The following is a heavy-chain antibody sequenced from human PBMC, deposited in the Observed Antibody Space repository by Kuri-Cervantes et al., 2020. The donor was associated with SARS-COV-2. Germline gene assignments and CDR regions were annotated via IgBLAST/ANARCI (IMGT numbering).Heavy chain of an antibody. J-gene: IGHJ6*02. V-gene: IGHV1-2*04. CDR3: ARDRHPRRRYCSSTSCYGDYYYYGMDV. Sequence: ASVKVSCKASGYTFTGYYMHWVRQAPGQGLEWMGWINPNSGGTNYAQKFQGWVTMTRDTSISTAYMELSRLRSDGTAVYYCARDRHPRRRYCSSTSCYGDYYYYGMDVWGQGTTVTVSS. CDR2: INPNSGGT. CDR1: GYTFTGYY. D-gene: IGHD2-2*01.